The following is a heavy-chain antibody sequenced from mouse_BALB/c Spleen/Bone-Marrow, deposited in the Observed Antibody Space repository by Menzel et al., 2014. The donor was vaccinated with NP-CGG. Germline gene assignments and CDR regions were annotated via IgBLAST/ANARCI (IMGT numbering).Heavy chain of an antibody. V-gene: IGHV1-54*01. CDR1: GYAFTNYL. Sequence: QVQLQQSGAELVRPGTSVKVSCKASGYAFTNYLIEWVKQRPGQGLEWIGVINPGSGGTNYNEKFKGKATPTAGKSSSTAYMQLGSLTSDDSAVYFCARDGDYDEGYAMDYWGQGTSVTVSS. J-gene: IGHJ4*01. CDR2: INPGSGGT. CDR3: ARDGDYDEGYAMDY. D-gene: IGHD2-4*01.